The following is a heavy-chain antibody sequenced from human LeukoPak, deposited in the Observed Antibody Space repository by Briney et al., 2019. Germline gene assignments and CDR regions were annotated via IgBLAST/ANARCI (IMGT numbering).Heavy chain of an antibody. CDR2: IKQDGSEK. D-gene: IGHD2-8*01. CDR1: GLTFSRYW. V-gene: IGHV3-7*01. Sequence: GGSLRLSCAASGLTFSRYWMSWVRQAPGKGLEWVANIKQDGSEKYYVDSVKGRFTISRDNAKNSLYLQMNSLRAEDTAVYYCARDSLYAIDYWGQGTLVTVSS. CDR3: ARDSLYAIDY. J-gene: IGHJ4*02.